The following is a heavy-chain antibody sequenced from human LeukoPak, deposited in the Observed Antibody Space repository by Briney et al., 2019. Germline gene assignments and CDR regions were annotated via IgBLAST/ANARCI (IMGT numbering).Heavy chain of an antibody. CDR1: GFTFSSYG. CDR2: IRYDGSNK. CDR3: VRAHRNYGDY. J-gene: IGHJ4*02. D-gene: IGHD1-14*01. Sequence: PGGSLRLSCAASGFTFSSYGMHWVRQAPGKGLEWVAFIRYDGSNKYYADSVKGRFTISRDNSKNTLYLQMNSLRAEDTAVYYCVRAHRNYGDYWGQGTLVTVSS. V-gene: IGHV3-30*02.